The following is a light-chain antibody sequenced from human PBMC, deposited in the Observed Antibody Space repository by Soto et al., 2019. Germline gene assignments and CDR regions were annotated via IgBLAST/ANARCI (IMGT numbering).Light chain of an antibody. V-gene: IGLV1-44*01. CDR1: SSNIGSKT. CDR3: AAWDDSLNVV. J-gene: IGLJ2*01. CDR2: SNN. Sequence: QSVLTQPPSASGTPGQRVTISCSGSSSNIGSKTVNWYQQLPGTAPKLLIYSNNQRPSGVPDRFSGSTAGTSGSLAISGLQSEDEADYSCAAWDDSLNVVFGGGTELTVL.